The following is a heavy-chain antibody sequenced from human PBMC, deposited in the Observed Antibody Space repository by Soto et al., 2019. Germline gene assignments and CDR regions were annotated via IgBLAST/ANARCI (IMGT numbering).Heavy chain of an antibody. Sequence: PSETLSLTCSVSGDSISTVDYFWAWIRQPPGHALEYIGYIYKSATTYYNPSFESRVAISLDTSKSQFSLNVTSVTAADTAVYFCARGRYCLTGRCFPNWFDSWGQGTLVTVSS. CDR1: GDSISTVDYF. CDR2: IYKSATT. D-gene: IGHD2-15*01. J-gene: IGHJ5*01. V-gene: IGHV4-30-4*01. CDR3: ARGRYCLTGRCFPNWFDS.